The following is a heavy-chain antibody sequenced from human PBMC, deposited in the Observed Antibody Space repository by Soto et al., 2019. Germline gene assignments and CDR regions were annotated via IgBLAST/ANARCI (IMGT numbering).Heavy chain of an antibody. J-gene: IGHJ4*02. CDR1: GFIFSSYE. CDR2: ISQGSTTI. Sequence: GGSLRLSCVASGFIFSSYEMNWVRQAPGKGLEWISYISQGSTTIYYADSVKGRFTISRDNAKNSLFLQMSGLRVEDTATYYCARPRSPSPDYWGQGTLVTVSS. CDR3: ARPRSPSPDY. V-gene: IGHV3-48*03.